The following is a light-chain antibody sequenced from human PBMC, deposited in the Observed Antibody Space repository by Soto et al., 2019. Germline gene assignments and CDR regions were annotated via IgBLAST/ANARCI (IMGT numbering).Light chain of an antibody. J-gene: IGKJ1*01. V-gene: IGKV3-20*01. CDR1: QSVSSN. CDR3: QLYGTSPKT. CDR2: GAS. Sequence: EIVMTQSPATLSVSPGERATLSCRASQSVSSNLAWYQQKPGQAPRLLIHGASTRATGIADRFSGSGSGTDFTLTISRLEPEDFAVYYCQLYGTSPKTFGQGTKVDIK.